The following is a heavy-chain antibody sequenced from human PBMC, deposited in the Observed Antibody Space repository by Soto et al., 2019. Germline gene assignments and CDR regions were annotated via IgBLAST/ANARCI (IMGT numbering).Heavy chain of an antibody. CDR2: ISGSGGST. J-gene: IGHJ6*02. Sequence: PGGSLRLSCAASGFTFSSYAMSWVRQAPGKGLEWVSAISGSGGSTYYADPVKGRFTISRNNSKNTLYLQMNSLRAEDTAVYYCANSIQDIFNDYGMDVWGQGTTVTVSS. D-gene: IGHD2-15*01. V-gene: IGHV3-23*01. CDR1: GFTFSSYA. CDR3: ANSIQDIFNDYGMDV.